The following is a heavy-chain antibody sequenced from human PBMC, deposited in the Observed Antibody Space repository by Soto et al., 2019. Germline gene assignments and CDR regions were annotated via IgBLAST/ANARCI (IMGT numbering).Heavy chain of an antibody. V-gene: IGHV3-48*01. D-gene: IGHD3-10*01. Sequence: GGSLRLSCAASGFTFSNYAMSWVRQAPGKGLEWVSYISSSSSSIYYADSVKGRFTISRDNAKNSLYLQMNSLRAEDTAVYYCARDIGYYGSGHLDVWGKGTTVTVSS. J-gene: IGHJ6*04. CDR3: ARDIGYYGSGHLDV. CDR1: GFTFSNYA. CDR2: ISSSSSSI.